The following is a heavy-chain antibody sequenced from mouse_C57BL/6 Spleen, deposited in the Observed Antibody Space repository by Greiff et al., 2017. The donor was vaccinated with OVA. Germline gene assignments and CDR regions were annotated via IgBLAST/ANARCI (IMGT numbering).Heavy chain of an antibody. J-gene: IGHJ2*01. Sequence: QVQLQQSGPELVKPGASVKISCKASGYAFSSSWMNWVKQRPGKGLEWIGRIYPGDGDTNYNGKFKGKATLTADKSSSTAYMQLSSLTSEDSAVYFCAREGHYYGFDYWGQGTTLTVSS. V-gene: IGHV1-82*01. CDR2: IYPGDGDT. D-gene: IGHD1-2*01. CDR1: GYAFSSSW. CDR3: AREGHYYGFDY.